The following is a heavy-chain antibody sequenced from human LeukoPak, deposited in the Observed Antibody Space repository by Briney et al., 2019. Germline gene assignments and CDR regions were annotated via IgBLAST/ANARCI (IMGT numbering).Heavy chain of an antibody. Sequence: GGSLRLSCAASGFTFSSYWMHWVRQAPEKGLVWVSRINTDGSITNYADSVKGRFSISRDNAKNTLYLQMSSLRAEDTAVYYCARDRGPRTGFMVREAYDYWGQGTLVTVSS. D-gene: IGHD3-10*01. CDR3: ARDRGPRTGFMVREAYDY. CDR2: INTDGSIT. V-gene: IGHV3-74*01. CDR1: GFTFSSYW. J-gene: IGHJ4*02.